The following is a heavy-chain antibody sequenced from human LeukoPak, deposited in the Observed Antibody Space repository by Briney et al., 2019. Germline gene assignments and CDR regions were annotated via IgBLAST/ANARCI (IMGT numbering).Heavy chain of an antibody. V-gene: IGHV3-23*01. CDR2: ISGSGGST. CDR1: RFTFSSYA. D-gene: IGHD1-26*01. Sequence: GGSLRLSCAASRFTFSSYAMSWVRQAPGKGLEWVSAISGSGGSTYYADSVKGRFTISRDNSKNTLYLQMNSLRAEDTAVYYCAKRGVGSGSYPTYYFDYWGQGNLVTVSS. CDR3: AKRGVGSGSYPTYYFDY. J-gene: IGHJ4*02.